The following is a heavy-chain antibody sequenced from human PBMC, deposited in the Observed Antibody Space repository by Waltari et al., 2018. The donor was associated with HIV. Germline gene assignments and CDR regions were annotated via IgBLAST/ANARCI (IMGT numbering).Heavy chain of an antibody. J-gene: IGHJ6*02. V-gene: IGHV1-2*02. CDR3: TRAQSHVHGLDV. Sequence: QVQLVQSGAELKKSGASVKVSCKPSGYTFTDYYIHWVRQAPGQGLEWMGGININRGGTNCSQKFRGRVTLTRDTSISTAYMQLSSLGSDDTAIYYCTRAQSHVHGLDVWGQGTTVTVSS. CDR1: GYTFTDYY. CDR2: ININRGGT.